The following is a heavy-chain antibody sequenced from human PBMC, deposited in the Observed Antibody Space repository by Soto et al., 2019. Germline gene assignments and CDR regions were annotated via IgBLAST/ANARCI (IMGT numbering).Heavy chain of an antibody. J-gene: IGHJ4*02. CDR3: ARDRAWVVTAPFDY. V-gene: IGHV1-18*04. CDR1: NYTFTSYG. Sequence: GASVKVSCKASNYTFTSYGISWVRQAPGQGLEWMGWISVYYGNTNYAQKFQDRVTMTTDTSTSTAYLELRSLTSDDTAVYYCARDRAWVVTAPFDYWGQGTLVTVSS. CDR2: ISVYYGNT. D-gene: IGHD2-21*02.